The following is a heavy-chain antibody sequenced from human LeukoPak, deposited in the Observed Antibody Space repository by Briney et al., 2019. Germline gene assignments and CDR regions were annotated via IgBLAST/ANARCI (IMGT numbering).Heavy chain of an antibody. V-gene: IGHV3-30*02. CDR3: AKDELWFGESHYYYGMDV. D-gene: IGHD3-10*01. J-gene: IGHJ6*02. CDR2: IRYDGSNK. Sequence: GVSLRLSCAASGFTFSSYGMHWVRQAPGKGLEWVAFIRYDGSNKYYADSVKGRFTISRDSSKNTLYLQMNSLRAEDTAVYYCAKDELWFGESHYYYGMDVWGQGTTVTVSS. CDR1: GFTFSSYG.